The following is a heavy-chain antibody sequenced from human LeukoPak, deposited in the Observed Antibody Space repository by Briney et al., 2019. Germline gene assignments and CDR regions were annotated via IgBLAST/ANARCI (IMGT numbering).Heavy chain of an antibody. CDR1: GYTFTSYE. D-gene: IGHD6-19*01. CDR2: INPNNGNT. CDR3: ARGGGASGWIGVKWFDP. Sequence: ASVKVSCKASGYTFTSYEINWVRQATGQGLEWMGWINPNNGNTGYAQKFQGRVTMTRNTSISTAYMELRSLRSEDTAVYYCARGGGASGWIGVKWFDPWGQGTLVTVSS. J-gene: IGHJ5*02. V-gene: IGHV1-8*01.